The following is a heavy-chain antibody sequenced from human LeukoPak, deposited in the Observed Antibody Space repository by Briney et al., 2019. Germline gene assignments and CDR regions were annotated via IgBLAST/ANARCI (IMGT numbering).Heavy chain of an antibody. CDR2: ISGSGDST. CDR1: GFTFSSYV. V-gene: IGHV3-23*01. D-gene: IGHD4-17*01. J-gene: IGHJ6*03. CDR3: ARDGLGATVTTFGLPKYYYYYYMDV. Sequence: PGGSLRLSCAASGFTFSSYVMTWVRQAPGKGLEWVSAISGSGDSTYYADSVKGRFTISRDNAKNSLYLQMNSLRAEDTAVYYCARDGLGATVTTFGLPKYYYYYYMDVWGKGTTVTVSS.